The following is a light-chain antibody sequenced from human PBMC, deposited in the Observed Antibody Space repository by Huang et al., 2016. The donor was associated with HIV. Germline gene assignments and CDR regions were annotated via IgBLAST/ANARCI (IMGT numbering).Light chain of an antibody. CDR3: QQRSNWHFT. V-gene: IGKV3-11*01. J-gene: IGKJ3*01. CDR2: DAS. CDR1: QSVRSS. Sequence: EIVLTQSPATLSLSPGERATLSCRASQSVRSSLTWYQQKPGQAPRLLIYDASNRATGIPARFSGSGSGTDFTLTISSLEPEYFAVYYCQQRSNWHFTFGPGTKVDIK.